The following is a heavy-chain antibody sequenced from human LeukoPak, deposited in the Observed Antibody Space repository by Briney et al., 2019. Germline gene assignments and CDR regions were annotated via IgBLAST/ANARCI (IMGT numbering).Heavy chain of an antibody. V-gene: IGHV4-59*08. CDR3: ARLGNDYGGNLDWFDP. CDR1: GGSISSYY. J-gene: IGHJ5*02. Sequence: PSETLSLTCTVSGGSISSYYWSWIRQPPGKGLEWIGYIYYSGSTNYNPSLKSRVTISVDTSKNQFSLKLSSMTAADTAVYYCARLGNDYGGNLDWFDPWGQGTLVTVSS. D-gene: IGHD4-17*01. CDR2: IYYSGST.